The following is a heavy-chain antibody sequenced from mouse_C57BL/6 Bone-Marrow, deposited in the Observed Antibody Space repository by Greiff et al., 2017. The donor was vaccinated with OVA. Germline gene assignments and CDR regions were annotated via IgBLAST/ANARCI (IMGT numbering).Heavy chain of an antibody. CDR3: ARAAY. CDR1: GYTFTSYW. CDR2: IDPSDSYT. V-gene: IGHV1-50*01. J-gene: IGHJ3*01. Sequence: QVQLQQPGAELVKPGASVKLSCKASGYTFTSYWMQWVKQRPGQGLEWIGEIDPSDSYTNYNQKCKGKATLTVDTSSSTAYMQLSSLTSEDSAVYYCARAAYWGQGTLVTVSA.